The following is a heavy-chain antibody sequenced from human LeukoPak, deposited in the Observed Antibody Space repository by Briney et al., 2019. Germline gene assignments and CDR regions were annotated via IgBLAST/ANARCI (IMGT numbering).Heavy chain of an antibody. J-gene: IGHJ4*02. CDR3: AISGGYWAWAH. D-gene: IGHD1-26*01. V-gene: IGHV3-23*01. CDR1: GFTFDDYG. Sequence: GGSLRLSCAASGFTFDDYGMSWVRQAPGKGLEWVSGISGSGGSTYYADSVKGRFTISRDNSKNTLYLQMNSLSAEDTAVYYCAISGGYWAWAHWGQGTLVTVSS. CDR2: ISGSGGST.